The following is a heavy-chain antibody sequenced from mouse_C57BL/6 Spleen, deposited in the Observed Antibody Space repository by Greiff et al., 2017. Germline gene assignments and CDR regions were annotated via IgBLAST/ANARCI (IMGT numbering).Heavy chain of an antibody. CDR1: GYTFTSYG. Sequence: VQLKESGAELVRPGSSVKMSCKTSGYTFTSYGINWVKQRPGQGLDWIGYMYIGNGYTEYNEKFKGKATLTSDTSSSTAYMQLSSLTSEDSAIYFCARDGYYGSSYFDVWGTGTTVTVSS. J-gene: IGHJ1*03. CDR3: ARDGYYGSSYFDV. V-gene: IGHV1-58*01. D-gene: IGHD1-1*01. CDR2: MYIGNGYT.